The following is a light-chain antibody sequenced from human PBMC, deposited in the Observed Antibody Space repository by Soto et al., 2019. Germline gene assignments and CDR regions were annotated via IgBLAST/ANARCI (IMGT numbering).Light chain of an antibody. Sequence: QSALTQPASVSGSPGQSIAISCTGTSSDVGGYNCVSWYQQHPGKAPKLMIFDVTNRPSGVSNRFSGSKSGNTASLTISGLRAEDEADYYCSSYPSGGHYVFGTGTKLTVL. CDR3: SSYPSGGHYV. J-gene: IGLJ1*01. V-gene: IGLV2-14*01. CDR2: DVT. CDR1: SSDVGGYNC.